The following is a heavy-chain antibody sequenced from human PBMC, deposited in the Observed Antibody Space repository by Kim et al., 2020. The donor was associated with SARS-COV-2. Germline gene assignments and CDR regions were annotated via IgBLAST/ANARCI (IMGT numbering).Heavy chain of an antibody. V-gene: IGHV3-48*03. CDR3: ARSLYCSSTSCFYGMDV. J-gene: IGHJ6*02. D-gene: IGHD2-2*01. Sequence: VKGRFTISRGNAKSSLSLQMNSLRAEDTAVYYCARSLYCSSTSCFYGMDVWGQGTTVTVSS.